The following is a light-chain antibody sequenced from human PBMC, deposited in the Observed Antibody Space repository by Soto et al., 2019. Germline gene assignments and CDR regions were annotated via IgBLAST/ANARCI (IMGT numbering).Light chain of an antibody. Sequence: DVQVTQSPSTLSGSVGDRVTITCRASQTISSWLAWYQQKPGKAPKLLIYDASSLESGVPSRFSGSGSGTEFTLTISSLQPDDFATYFCQQYSTYSWTFGQGTKVDI. V-gene: IGKV1-5*01. CDR3: QQYSTYSWT. J-gene: IGKJ1*01. CDR2: DAS. CDR1: QTISSW.